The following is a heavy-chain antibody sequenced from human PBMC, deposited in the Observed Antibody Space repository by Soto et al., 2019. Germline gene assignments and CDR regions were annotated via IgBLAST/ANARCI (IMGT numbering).Heavy chain of an antibody. J-gene: IGHJ6*02. D-gene: IGHD2-2*01. CDR1: GFTFSTYA. CDR3: AKAVGYCSSTSCPDYGMDV. V-gene: IGHV3-9*01. Sequence: EVQLLESGGGLVQPGGSLRLSCAASGFTFSTYAMTWVRQAPEKGLEWVSGISWNSGSIGYADSVKGRFTISRDNAKNSLYLQMNSLRAEDTALYYCAKAVGYCSSTSCPDYGMDVWGQGTTVTVSS. CDR2: ISWNSGSI.